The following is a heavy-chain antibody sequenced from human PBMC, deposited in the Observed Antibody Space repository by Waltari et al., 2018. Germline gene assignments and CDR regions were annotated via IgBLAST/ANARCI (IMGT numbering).Heavy chain of an antibody. CDR1: GYSISSGYS. Sequence: QVQLQESGPGLVKPSETLSLTCTVSGYSISSGYSWGWIRQPPGKGLEWIGSICHSGSTYYNPSLKSRVTISVDTSKNQFSLKLSSVTAADTAVYYCATLWSGYYRTHFDYWGQGTLVTVSS. V-gene: IGHV4-38-2*02. D-gene: IGHD3-3*01. CDR2: ICHSGST. J-gene: IGHJ4*02. CDR3: ATLWSGYYRTHFDY.